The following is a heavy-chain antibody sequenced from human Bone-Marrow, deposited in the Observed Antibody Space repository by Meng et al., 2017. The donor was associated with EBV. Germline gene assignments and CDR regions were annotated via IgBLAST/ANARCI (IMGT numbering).Heavy chain of an antibody. Sequence: AQWVQSGAEVKKPGASWKVSCKASGYTFTNYDFTWVRQAPGQGLEWMGWISTYSSNTNYAQKFQGRVTMTTDTSTSTAFMELRSLRSDDTAVYYCARIGRFCGGDCYADYWGQGTLVTVSS. CDR1: GYTFTNYD. V-gene: IGHV1-18*01. D-gene: IGHD2-21*01. CDR3: ARIGRFCGGDCYADY. CDR2: ISTYSSNT. J-gene: IGHJ4*02.